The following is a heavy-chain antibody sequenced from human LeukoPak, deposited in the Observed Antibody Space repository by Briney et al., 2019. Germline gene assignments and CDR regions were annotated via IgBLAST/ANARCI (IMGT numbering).Heavy chain of an antibody. J-gene: IGHJ4*02. CDR2: ISSSGSKL. V-gene: IGHV3-11*04. CDR1: GFTFSDYY. D-gene: IGHD6-13*01. Sequence: GGSLRLSRTVSGFTFSDYYMSWVRQAPGKGLEWVSYISSSGSKLHYADSVEGRFTISRDNAKNSLYLQMSSLRVEDTAVYYCTRRPYSSSWYYFDYWGQGTLVTVSS. CDR3: TRRPYSSSWYYFDY.